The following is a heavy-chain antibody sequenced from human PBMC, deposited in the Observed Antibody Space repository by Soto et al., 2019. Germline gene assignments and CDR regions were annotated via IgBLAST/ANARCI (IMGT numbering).Heavy chain of an antibody. J-gene: IGHJ5*02. CDR3: AREGGIAPIAVDP. CDR1: GGSISSYY. D-gene: IGHD6-13*01. V-gene: IGHV4-59*01. Sequence: PSETVSLTCTVSGGSISSYYWSWIRQPPGKGLEWIGYIYYSGSTNYNPSLKSRVTISVDTSKNQFSLKLSSVTAADTAVYYCAREGGIAPIAVDPWGQGTLVTVSS. CDR2: IYYSGST.